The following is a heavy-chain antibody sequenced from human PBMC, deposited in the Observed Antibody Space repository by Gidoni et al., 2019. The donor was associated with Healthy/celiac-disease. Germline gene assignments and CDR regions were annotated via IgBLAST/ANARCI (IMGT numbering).Heavy chain of an antibody. CDR1: GGSISSGGYY. CDR2: IYYSGST. J-gene: IGHJ2*01. Sequence: QVQLQESGPGLVKPSQTLSLTCTVSGGSISSGGYYWSWIRQHPGKGLEWIGYIYYSGSTYYNPSLKSRVTISVDTSKNQFSLKLSSVTAADTAVYYCAREWGGVMIVAPEGWYFDLWGRGTLVTVSS. V-gene: IGHV4-31*03. D-gene: IGHD3-22*01. CDR3: AREWGGVMIVAPEGWYFDL.